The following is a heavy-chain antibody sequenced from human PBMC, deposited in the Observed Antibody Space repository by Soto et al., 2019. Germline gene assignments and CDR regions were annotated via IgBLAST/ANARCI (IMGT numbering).Heavy chain of an antibody. V-gene: IGHV4-31*03. Sequence: LSLTCTVSGGSISSGGYYWSWIRQHPGKGLEWIGYIYYSGSIYYNPSLKSRVTISVDTSKNQFSLKLSSVTAADTAVYYCAREPVVVPAAILGGGYYGMDVWGQGTTVTVSS. J-gene: IGHJ6*02. D-gene: IGHD2-2*02. CDR2: IYYSGSI. CDR1: GGSISSGGYY. CDR3: AREPVVVPAAILGGGYYGMDV.